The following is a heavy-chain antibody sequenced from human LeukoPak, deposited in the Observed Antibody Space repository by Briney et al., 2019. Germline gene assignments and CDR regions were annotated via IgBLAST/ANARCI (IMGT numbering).Heavy chain of an antibody. D-gene: IGHD1-26*01. J-gene: IGHJ5*02. CDR2: ISYDGSNK. CDR1: GFTFSSYA. CDR3: ARDASGSHPVVNCFDP. Sequence: GGSLRLSCAASGFTFSSYAMHWVRQAPGKGLEWVAVISYDGSNKYYADSVKGRFTISRDNSKNTLYLQMNSLRAEDTAVYYCARDASGSHPVVNCFDPWGQGTLVTVSS. V-gene: IGHV3-30*04.